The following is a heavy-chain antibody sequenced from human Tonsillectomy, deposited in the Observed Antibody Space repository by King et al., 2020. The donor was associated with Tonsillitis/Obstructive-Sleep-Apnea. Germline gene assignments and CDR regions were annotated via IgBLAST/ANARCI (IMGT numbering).Heavy chain of an antibody. CDR3: SRPRLGWSGDFDY. D-gene: IGHD3-3*01. Sequence: QLVQSGAEVKKPGESLRISCKGSGYSFTSYWISWVRQMPGKGLEWRGGIDPRDSYTNYSPPFHAPITISADKSISTAYLQWSSLKASDTAMYYCSRPRLGWSGDFDYWGQGTLVTVSS. CDR1: GYSFTSYW. V-gene: IGHV5-10-1*01. CDR2: IDPRDSYT. J-gene: IGHJ4*02.